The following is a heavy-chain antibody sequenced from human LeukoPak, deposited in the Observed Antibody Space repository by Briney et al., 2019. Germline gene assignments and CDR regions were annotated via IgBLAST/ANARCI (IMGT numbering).Heavy chain of an antibody. V-gene: IGHV1-8*01. CDR3: ARVRKGIAARRFDP. J-gene: IGHJ5*02. D-gene: IGHD6-6*01. CDR1: GYTFTSYD. CDR2: MNPNSGNT. Sequence: ASVKVSCKASGYTFTSYDINWVRQATGQGLEWMGWMNPNSGNTGYAQKFQGRVTMTRNTSISTAYMELSSLRSEDTAVYYCARVRKGIAARRFDPWGQGTLVTVPS.